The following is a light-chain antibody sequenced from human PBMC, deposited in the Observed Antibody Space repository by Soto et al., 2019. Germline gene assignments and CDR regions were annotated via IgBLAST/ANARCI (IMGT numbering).Light chain of an antibody. CDR2: EAS. CDR1: QSLNRH. Sequence: DIQMTQSPSSRAASLGDRGAIACRASQSLNRHLTWYQEKPGQAPKLLIDEASTLHRGVPSRFSGSGSGTDFTFTISSLQPEDIATYYCQQYNNRPLTFGGGTKVDIK. V-gene: IGKV1-33*01. J-gene: IGKJ4*01. CDR3: QQYNNRPLT.